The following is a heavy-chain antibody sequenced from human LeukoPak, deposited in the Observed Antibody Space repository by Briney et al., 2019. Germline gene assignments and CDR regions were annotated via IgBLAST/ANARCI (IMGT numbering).Heavy chain of an antibody. CDR1: GFIVSSDY. CDR3: ARGATEGSGDYLYYFDY. Sequence: GGSLRLSCVASGFIVSSDYMSWVRQAPGKGLEWLSVIYRGGARYYAESVKGRFTISRDNSKNTLYLQMNSLRAEDTAVYYCARGATEGSGDYLYYFDYWGQGTLVTVSS. V-gene: IGHV3-66*01. J-gene: IGHJ4*02. CDR2: IYRGGAR. D-gene: IGHD4-17*01.